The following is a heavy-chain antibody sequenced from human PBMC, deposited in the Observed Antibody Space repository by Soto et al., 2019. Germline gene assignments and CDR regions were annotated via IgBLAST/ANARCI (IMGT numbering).Heavy chain of an antibody. CDR2: ISSSSSYI. CDR3: ARDDIPGIAVATYGMDV. J-gene: IGHJ6*02. D-gene: IGHD6-19*01. Sequence: GGSLRLSCAASGFTFSSYSMNWVRQAPGKGLEWVSSISSSSSYIYYADSVKGRFTISKDNSKNTLYLQMNSLRAEDTAVYYCARDDIPGIAVATYGMDVWGQGTTVTVSS. V-gene: IGHV3-21*01. CDR1: GFTFSSYS.